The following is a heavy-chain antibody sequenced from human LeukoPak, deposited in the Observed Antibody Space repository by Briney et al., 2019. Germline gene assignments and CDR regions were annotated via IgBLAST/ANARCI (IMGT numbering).Heavy chain of an antibody. J-gene: IGHJ1*01. D-gene: IGHD1-26*01. CDR2: ISGSGGST. CDR1: GFTFSSYA. CDR3: AKVRGRPSEYFQH. Sequence: PGGSLRLSCAASGFTFSSYAMSWVRQAPGKGLEWVSAISGSGGSTYYADSVKGRFTISSDNSKNTLYLQMNSMRAEDTAVYYCAKVRGRPSEYFQHWGQGTLVTVSS. V-gene: IGHV3-23*01.